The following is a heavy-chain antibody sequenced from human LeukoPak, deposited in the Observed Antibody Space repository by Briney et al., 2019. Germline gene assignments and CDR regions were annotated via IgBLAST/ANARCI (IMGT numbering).Heavy chain of an antibody. Sequence: PGGSLRLSCAASGFTFSSYAMHWVRQAPGKGLEWVAVISYDGSNKYYADSVKGRFTISRDNSKDTLYLQMNGLRAEDTAVHYCASETRRYFDYWGQGTLVTVSS. CDR2: ISYDGSNK. V-gene: IGHV3-30-3*01. CDR3: ASETRRYFDY. CDR1: GFTFSSYA. J-gene: IGHJ4*02. D-gene: IGHD2-2*01.